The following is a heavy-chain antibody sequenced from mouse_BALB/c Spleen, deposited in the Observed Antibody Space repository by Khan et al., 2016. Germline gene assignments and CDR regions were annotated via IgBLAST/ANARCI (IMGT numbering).Heavy chain of an antibody. CDR3: ARWLLAFPYCFDY. Sequence: EVQRGESGPGLVKPSQSLSLTCTVTGYSITSDYAWNWIRQFPGNKLEWMGYISYSGSTTYNPSLKSRISITRDTSKNQFFLQLNSVTTEDTATYYCARWLLAFPYCFDYWGQGTTLTVSS. D-gene: IGHD2-3*01. V-gene: IGHV3-2*02. CDR1: GYSITSDYA. CDR2: ISYSGST. J-gene: IGHJ2*01.